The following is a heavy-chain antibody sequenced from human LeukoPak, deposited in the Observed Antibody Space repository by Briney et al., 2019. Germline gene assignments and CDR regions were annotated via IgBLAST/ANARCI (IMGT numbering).Heavy chain of an antibody. J-gene: IGHJ4*02. CDR3: AKDHQRGFDYSNSLEY. Sequence: PGGSLRLSCAVSGFTFSHHGMHWVRQAPGKGLEWVAVIWNDGSNNYYADSVKGRFTISRDNSKNTLYLQMNSLRAEDTAVYYCAKDHQRGFDYSNSLEYWGQGTLVTVSS. CDR1: GFTFSHHG. D-gene: IGHD4-11*01. CDR2: IWNDGSNN. V-gene: IGHV3-33*06.